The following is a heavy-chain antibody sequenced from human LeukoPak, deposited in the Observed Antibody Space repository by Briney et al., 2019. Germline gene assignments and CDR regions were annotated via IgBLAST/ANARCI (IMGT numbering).Heavy chain of an antibody. CDR2: IYHSGST. CDR3: AREMFHDYVWGSYRHFDY. J-gene: IGHJ4*02. V-gene: IGHV4-31*03. D-gene: IGHD3-16*02. Sequence: SQTLSLTCTVSGGSISSDGYHWSWIRQHPGKGLEWIGYIYHSGSTHYNPSPKSRVVISVDTSKNQFSLKLSSMTAADTAVYYCAREMFHDYVWGSYRHFDYWGQGTLVTVSS. CDR1: GGSISSDGYH.